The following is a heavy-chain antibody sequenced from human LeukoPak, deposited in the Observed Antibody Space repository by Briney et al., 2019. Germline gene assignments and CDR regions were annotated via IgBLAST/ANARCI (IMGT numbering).Heavy chain of an antibody. CDR2: IYYSGST. V-gene: IGHV4-39*02. Sequence: SETLSLTCTVSGGSISSTSYYWGWIRQPPGKGLEWIGNIYYSGSTYYNPSLKSRVTISVDTSKNHFSLKLSSVTAGDTAVYYCARRSGPFDPWGQGTLVTVSS. CDR3: ARRSGPFDP. CDR1: GGSISSTSYY. J-gene: IGHJ5*02.